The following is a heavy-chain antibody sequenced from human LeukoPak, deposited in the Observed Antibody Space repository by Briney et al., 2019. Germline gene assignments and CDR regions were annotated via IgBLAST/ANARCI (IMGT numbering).Heavy chain of an antibody. D-gene: IGHD1-26*01. Sequence: GASVKVSRKASGYTFTAYYIHWVRQAPGQGLEWLGWINPNSGDTNYAQKFQGRVTMTRDTSITTAYMELSRLKSDDTAVYYCARGLMSAVGVGYFDYWGQGTLVTVSS. CDR1: GYTFTAYY. V-gene: IGHV1-2*02. CDR2: INPNSGDT. J-gene: IGHJ4*02. CDR3: ARGLMSAVGVGYFDY.